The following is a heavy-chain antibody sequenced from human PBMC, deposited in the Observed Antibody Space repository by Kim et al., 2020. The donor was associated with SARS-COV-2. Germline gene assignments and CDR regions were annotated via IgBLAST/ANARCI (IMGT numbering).Heavy chain of an antibody. Sequence: GGSLRLSCAASGFTFSSYAMHWVRQAPGKGLEWVAVISYDGSNKYYADSVKGRFTISRDNSKNTLYLQMNSLRAEDTAVYYCARIRGGGYSYGPFDYWGQGTLVTVSS. J-gene: IGHJ4*02. V-gene: IGHV3-30*04. CDR2: ISYDGSNK. D-gene: IGHD5-18*01. CDR1: GFTFSSYA. CDR3: ARIRGGGYSYGPFDY.